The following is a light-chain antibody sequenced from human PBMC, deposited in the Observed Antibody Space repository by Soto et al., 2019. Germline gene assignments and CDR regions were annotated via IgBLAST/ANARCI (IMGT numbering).Light chain of an antibody. CDR2: AGA. J-gene: IGKJ2*01. V-gene: IGKV1-39*01. Sequence: DIQMTQSPSSLSASVGDTVTITCRASQSITNYLNWYQHKSGKAPKLLIYAGASLQSGVPSRFSGSVSGTDFTLTISGLQPEDLATYYCQKIYSTPYTFGQGTKREIK. CDR3: QKIYSTPYT. CDR1: QSITNY.